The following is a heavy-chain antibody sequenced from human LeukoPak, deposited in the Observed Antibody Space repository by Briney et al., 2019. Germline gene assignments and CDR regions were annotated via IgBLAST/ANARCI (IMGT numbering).Heavy chain of an antibody. CDR1: GFTFSSYA. V-gene: IGHV3-30-3*01. CDR2: ISYDGSNK. CDR3: ARVMGATSAFDI. J-gene: IGHJ3*02. Sequence: PGGSLRLSCAASGFTFSSYAMHWVRQAPGKGLEWVAVISYDGSNKYYADSVKGRFTISRDNFKNTLYLQMNSLRAEDTAVYYCARVMGATSAFDIWGQGTMVTVSS. D-gene: IGHD1-26*01.